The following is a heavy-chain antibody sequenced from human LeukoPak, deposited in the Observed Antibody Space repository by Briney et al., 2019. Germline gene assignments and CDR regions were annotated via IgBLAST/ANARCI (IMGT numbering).Heavy chain of an antibody. D-gene: IGHD6-13*01. CDR2: ISSSSSTI. J-gene: IGHJ3*02. CDR3: ARVGGYSSSWYRVSWGDAFDI. CDR1: GFTFSSYS. V-gene: IGHV3-48*04. Sequence: GGSLRLSCAASGFTFSSYSMNWVRQAPGKGLEWVSYISSSSSTIYYADSVKGRFTISRDNAKNSLYLQMNSLRAEDTAVYYCARVGGYSSSWYRVSWGDAFDIWGQGTMVTVSS.